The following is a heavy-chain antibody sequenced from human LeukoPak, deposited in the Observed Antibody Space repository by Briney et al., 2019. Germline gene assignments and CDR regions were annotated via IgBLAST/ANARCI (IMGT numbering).Heavy chain of an antibody. J-gene: IGHJ6*02. CDR2: IYTSGST. V-gene: IGHV4-61*02. D-gene: IGHD3-22*01. CDR3: ARDYYDSSGYWGYYYGMDV. CDR1: GGSISSSSYY. Sequence: SETLSLTCTASGGSISSSSYYWSWIRQPAGKGLEWIGRIYTSGSTNYNPSLKSRVTMSVDTSKNQFSLKLSSVTAADTAVYYCARDYYDSSGYWGYYYGMDVWGQGTTVTVSS.